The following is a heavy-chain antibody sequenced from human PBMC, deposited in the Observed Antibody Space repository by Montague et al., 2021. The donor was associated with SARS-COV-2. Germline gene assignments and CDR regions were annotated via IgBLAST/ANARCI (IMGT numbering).Heavy chain of an antibody. J-gene: IGHJ4*02. D-gene: IGHD3/OR15-3a*01. V-gene: IGHV3-7*01. CDR3: SRSPRGSGTGWLDY. CDR1: GFTSGDYQ. CDR2: INQDETAK. Sequence: SLRLSCAASGFTSGDYQMTWVRQAPGKGLQWVAHINQDETAKTYVDSVQGRFTISIDNAKNSLILQMNSLKDEDTAVYDCSRSPRGSGTGWLDYWGQGTLVTVSS.